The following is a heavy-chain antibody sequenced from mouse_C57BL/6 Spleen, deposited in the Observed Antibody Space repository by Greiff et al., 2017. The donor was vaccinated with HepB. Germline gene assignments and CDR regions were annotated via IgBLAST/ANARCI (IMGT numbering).Heavy chain of an antibody. D-gene: IGHD1-1*01. CDR2: INYDGSST. Sequence: EVQVVESEGGLVQPGSSMKLSCTASGFTFSDYYMAWVRQVPEKGLEWVANINYDGSSTYYLDSLKSRFIISRDNAKNILYLQMSSLKSEDTATYYCARDQGYYGSYYAMDYWGQGTSVTVSS. V-gene: IGHV5-16*01. CDR1: GFTFSDYY. CDR3: ARDQGYYGSYYAMDY. J-gene: IGHJ4*01.